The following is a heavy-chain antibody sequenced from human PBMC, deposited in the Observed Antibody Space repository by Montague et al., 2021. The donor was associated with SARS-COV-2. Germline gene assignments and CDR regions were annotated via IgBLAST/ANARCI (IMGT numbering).Heavy chain of an antibody. CDR3: ASGWAFDP. J-gene: IGHJ3*01. CDR1: GVSTASHY. D-gene: IGHD6-19*01. V-gene: IGHV4-59*08. Sequence: SETLSLTCTVSGVSTASHYWNWIRQSPGKRPEWIGYVYYNGDTKYNPSLQSRVTISIDTSENQFSLKLNSVTAADTAAYFCASGWAFDPWGRGRLVTVSS. CDR2: VYYNGDT.